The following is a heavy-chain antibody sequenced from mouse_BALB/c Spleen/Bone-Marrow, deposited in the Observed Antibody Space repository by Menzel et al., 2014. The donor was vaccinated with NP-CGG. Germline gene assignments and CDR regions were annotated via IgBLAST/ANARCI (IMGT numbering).Heavy chain of an antibody. Sequence: EVQLQQSGAELVKPGASVKLSCTASGFNIKDTYMHWVKQRPEQGLEWIGRVDPANGNTKYDPKFQGKATITADTSSNIAYLQLSSLTSEDTAVYYCARYRLGTYFDYWGQGTTLTVSS. CDR2: VDPANGNT. J-gene: IGHJ2*01. CDR1: GFNIKDTY. D-gene: IGHD2-14*01. V-gene: IGHV14-3*02. CDR3: ARYRLGTYFDY.